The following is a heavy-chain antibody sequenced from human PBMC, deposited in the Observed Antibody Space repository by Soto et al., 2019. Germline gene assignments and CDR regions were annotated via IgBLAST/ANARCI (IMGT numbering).Heavy chain of an antibody. D-gene: IGHD3-3*01. V-gene: IGHV5-10-1*01. J-gene: IGHJ6*02. CDR2: IDPSDSYT. CDR1: GYSFTSYW. CDR3: AILRFLEWLSIDYYGMDV. Sequence: LKISCKGSGYSFTSYWISWVRQMPGKGLEWMGRIDPSDSYTNYSPSFQGHVTISADKSISTAYLQWSSLKASDTAMYYCAILRFLEWLSIDYYGMDVWGQGTTVTVSS.